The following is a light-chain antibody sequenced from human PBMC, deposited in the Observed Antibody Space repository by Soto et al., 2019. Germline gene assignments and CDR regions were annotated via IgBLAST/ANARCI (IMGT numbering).Light chain of an antibody. CDR2: AAY. CDR1: HSVNSH. CDR3: QQSYDMPWT. V-gene: IGKV1-39*01. J-gene: IGKJ1*01. Sequence: SPATEPWSDRTSVTLSFRTSHSVNSHVAWYQQKPGKAPKLLIYAAYTLQSGVPSRFSGSGSGTEFTLTISSLQPEDFAAYHCQQSYDMPWTFGQGTKVDI.